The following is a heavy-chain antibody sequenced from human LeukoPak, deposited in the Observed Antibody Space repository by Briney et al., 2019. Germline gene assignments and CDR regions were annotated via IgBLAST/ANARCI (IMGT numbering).Heavy chain of an antibody. J-gene: IGHJ4*02. CDR1: GGSISSGDYY. V-gene: IGHV4-30-4*01. CDR3: AVQKFGETYPYYFDY. CDR2: IYYSGST. Sequence: SETLSLTCTVSGGSISSGDYYWSWIRQPPGKGLEWIGYIYYSGSTYYNPSLKSRVTISVDTSKNQFSLKLSSVTAADTAVYYCAVQKFGETYPYYFDYWGQGTLVTVSS. D-gene: IGHD3-10*01.